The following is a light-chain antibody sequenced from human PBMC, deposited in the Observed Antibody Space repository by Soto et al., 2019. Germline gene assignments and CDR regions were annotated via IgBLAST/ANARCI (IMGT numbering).Light chain of an antibody. CDR1: SSDIGTYNL. J-gene: IGLJ3*02. Sequence: QSVLTQPASVSGSPGQSNTISCTGTSSDIGTYNLVSWYQHHPGNAPKLMIYEATKRPSGVSSRFSGSKSGNTASLTISGLQTEDEADYYCCSYAGGSTLVFGGGTKLTVL. V-gene: IGLV2-23*01. CDR3: CSYAGGSTLV. CDR2: EAT.